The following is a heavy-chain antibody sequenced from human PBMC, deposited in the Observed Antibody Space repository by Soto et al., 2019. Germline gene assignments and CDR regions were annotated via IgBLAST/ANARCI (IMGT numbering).Heavy chain of an antibody. CDR3: ARGGYSSSWYNWFDP. V-gene: IGHV4-59*01. Sequence: PSETLSLTCAVSGASISSYYWNWIRQAPGKGLEWIGNIWYSGSSNYNPSLKSRITMSVDTSKNLFSLMLTSVTAADTAVYYCARGGYSSSWYNWFDPWGQGTLVTVSS. D-gene: IGHD6-13*01. J-gene: IGHJ5*02. CDR1: GASISSYY. CDR2: IWYSGSS.